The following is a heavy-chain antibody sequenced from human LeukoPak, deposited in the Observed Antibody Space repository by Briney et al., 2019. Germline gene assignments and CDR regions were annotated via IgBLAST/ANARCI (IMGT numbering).Heavy chain of an antibody. Sequence: PSETLSLTCAVYGGSFSGYFWSWIRQPPGKGLEWIGEINHSGSTNYNPSLKSRVTISVDTSKNQFSLKLSSVTAADTAVYYCARGGYCSSTSCYHSRNWFDPWGQGTLVTVSS. D-gene: IGHD2-2*01. J-gene: IGHJ5*02. CDR1: GGSFSGYF. V-gene: IGHV4-34*01. CDR3: ARGGYCSSTSCYHSRNWFDP. CDR2: INHSGST.